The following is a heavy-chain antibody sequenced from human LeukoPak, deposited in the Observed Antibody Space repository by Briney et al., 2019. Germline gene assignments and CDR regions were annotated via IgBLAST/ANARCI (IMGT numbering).Heavy chain of an antibody. D-gene: IGHD3-10*01. V-gene: IGHV4-59*06. CDR2: IYYSGNT. CDR3: ARGPPMWFGELPHFDY. J-gene: IGHJ4*02. CDR1: GGSISSYY. Sequence: SETLSLTCTVSGGSISSYYWSWIRHLPGKGLEWIANIYYSGNTYYNPSLKGRVTISADTSKNYFSLKLRSVTAADTAVYYCARGPPMWFGELPHFDYWGQGTLVTVSS.